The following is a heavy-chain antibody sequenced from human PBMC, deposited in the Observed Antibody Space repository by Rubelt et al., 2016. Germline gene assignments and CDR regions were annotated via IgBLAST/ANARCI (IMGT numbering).Heavy chain of an antibody. J-gene: IGHJ4*02. Sequence: QLQLQESGPGLVRPSETLSLTCTVSGGSITSHNWSWIRQPPGKGLEWIGYIYYSGSTHYNPSLKSRVTISVDTSKNQFSLKLGAVTAADTAVYYCARVGDGNNFFYLDYWGQGTLVTVSS. CDR2: IYYSGST. CDR1: GGSITSHN. D-gene: IGHD5-24*01. V-gene: IGHV4-59*08. CDR3: ARVGDGNNFFYLDY.